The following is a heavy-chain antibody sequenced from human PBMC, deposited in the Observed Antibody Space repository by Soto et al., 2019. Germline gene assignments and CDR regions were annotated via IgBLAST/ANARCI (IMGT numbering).Heavy chain of an antibody. CDR3: ARVPDV. Sequence: PSEPLSLTCTVSGVSISSGGYSWSWSRQPPGKGLEWIGYIYHSGSTYYNPSLKSRVTISVDRSKNQFSLKLSSVTAADTAVYYCARVPDVWGQGTTVTVSS. J-gene: IGHJ6*02. V-gene: IGHV4-30-2*01. CDR1: GVSISSGGYS. CDR2: IYHSGST.